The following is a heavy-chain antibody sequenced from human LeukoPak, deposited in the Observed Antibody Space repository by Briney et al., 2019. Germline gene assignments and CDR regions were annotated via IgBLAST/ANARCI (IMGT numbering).Heavy chain of an antibody. Sequence: GGSLRLSCAASGFTVSSNYMSWVRQAPGKGLEWVSVIYSGGSTYYAGSVKGRFTISRDNSKNTLYLQMNSLRAEDTAVYYCARDRVGAPHYYYGMDVWGQGTTVTVSS. J-gene: IGHJ6*02. D-gene: IGHD1-26*01. V-gene: IGHV3-66*01. CDR3: ARDRVGAPHYYYGMDV. CDR1: GFTVSSNY. CDR2: IYSGGST.